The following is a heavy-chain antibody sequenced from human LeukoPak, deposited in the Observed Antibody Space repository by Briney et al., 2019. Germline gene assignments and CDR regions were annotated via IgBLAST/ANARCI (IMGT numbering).Heavy chain of an antibody. Sequence: SETLSLTCAVSGGSISSGGYSWSWIRLPPGKGLEWIGYSYYSGSTYYNPSLKSRVTISVDTSKNQFSLKLTSVTAADTAVYYCARGNTGGYYFDFWGQGTLVTVSS. CDR2: SYYSGST. J-gene: IGHJ4*02. D-gene: IGHD6-25*01. CDR3: ARGNTGGYYFDF. V-gene: IGHV4-30-4*07. CDR1: GGSISSGGYS.